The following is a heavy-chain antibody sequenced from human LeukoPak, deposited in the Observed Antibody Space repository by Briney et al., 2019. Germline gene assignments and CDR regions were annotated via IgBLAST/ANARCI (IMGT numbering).Heavy chain of an antibody. CDR2: ISASNVNT. V-gene: IGHV1-18*01. CDR3: ARSPPVSYGSGSYGDYYYYYMDV. CDR1: GYTFTNYG. Sequence: GASVKVSCKASGYTFTNYGISWVRQAPGQGLEWMGWISASNVNTHYIQKLQGRVSMTTDTSTSTAYMELRSLRSDDTAVYYCARSPPVSYGSGSYGDYYYYYMDVWGKGTTVTVSS. J-gene: IGHJ6*03. D-gene: IGHD3-10*01.